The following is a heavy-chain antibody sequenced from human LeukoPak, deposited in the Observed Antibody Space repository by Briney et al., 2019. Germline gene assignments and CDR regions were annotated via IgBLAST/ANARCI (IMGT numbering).Heavy chain of an antibody. CDR3: ARVGYYASGPFSYFDY. CDR2: VSYDGSNE. D-gene: IGHD3-10*01. V-gene: IGHV3-30-3*01. Sequence: GRSLRLSCAASGFTFSGYAMHWVRQAPGKGLEWVAVVSYDGSNEYYADSVKGRFTISRDNSKNTLYLQMNSLSVEDTAVYYCARVGYYASGPFSYFDYWGQGTLVTVSS. CDR1: GFTFSGYA. J-gene: IGHJ4*02.